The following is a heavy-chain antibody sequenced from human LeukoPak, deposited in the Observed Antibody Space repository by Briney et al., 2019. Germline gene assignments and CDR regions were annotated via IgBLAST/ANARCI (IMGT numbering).Heavy chain of an antibody. J-gene: IGHJ4*02. CDR1: GGSFIGYY. Sequence: SETLSLTCAVYGGSFIGYYWSWIRQSPGKGLEWIGEINHSGSTNYNPSLKSRVTISVDTSKNQFSLKLSSVTAADTAVYYCARRGVTRGHDYWGQGTLVTVSS. D-gene: IGHD4-17*01. CDR3: ARRGVTRGHDY. V-gene: IGHV4-34*01. CDR2: INHSGST.